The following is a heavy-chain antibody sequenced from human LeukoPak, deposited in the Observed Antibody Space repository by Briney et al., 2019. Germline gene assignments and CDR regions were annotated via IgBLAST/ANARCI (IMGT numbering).Heavy chain of an antibody. Sequence: QPGGSLRLSCAASGFTFSSYWMSWVRQAPGKGLEWVGFIRSKVYGGTAEYAASVTGRFTISRDDSKSIAYLQMNSLKTEDTDVYYCTRSSGSYYAVGYFDYWGQGTLVTVSS. CDR1: GFTFSSYW. V-gene: IGHV3-49*04. CDR3: TRSSGSYYAVGYFDY. J-gene: IGHJ4*02. D-gene: IGHD1-26*01. CDR2: IRSKVYGGTA.